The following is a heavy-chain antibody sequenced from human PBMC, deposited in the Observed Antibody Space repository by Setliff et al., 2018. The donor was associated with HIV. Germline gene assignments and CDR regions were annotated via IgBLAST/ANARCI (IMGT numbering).Heavy chain of an antibody. D-gene: IGHD3-10*01. CDR1: GGSISNYY. V-gene: IGHV4-4*08. CDR3: TADYNSGSNRFDY. J-gene: IGHJ4*02. CDR2: IYPIGSP. Sequence: SETLARTCTASGGSISNYYWSWIRQPPGKGLEWIGYIYPIGSPDFPSGNTVYNPSFRSRVTLSLDTSKNQFSLKLTSVTAADAAVYYCTADYNSGSNRFDYWGQGTPVTVSS.